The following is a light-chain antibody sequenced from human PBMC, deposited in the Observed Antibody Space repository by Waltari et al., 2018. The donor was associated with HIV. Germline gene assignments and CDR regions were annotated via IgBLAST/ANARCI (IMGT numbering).Light chain of an antibody. J-gene: IGKJ2*01. Sequence: DIVMTQSPDSLAVSLGERATINCKSSQRVLFSSQNKNYLAWYQQKPGQPPKLLISWASARESGVPDRFSCGGSGTDFTLTISSLQAEDVAVYFCQQYFISPPTFGRGTKLEI. CDR1: QRVLFSSQNKNY. V-gene: IGKV4-1*01. CDR3: QQYFISPPT. CDR2: WAS.